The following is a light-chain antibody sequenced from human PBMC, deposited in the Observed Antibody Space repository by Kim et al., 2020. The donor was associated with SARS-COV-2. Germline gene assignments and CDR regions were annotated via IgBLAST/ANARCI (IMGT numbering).Light chain of an antibody. Sequence: GQSVEISGTGTSSDVGRYNYVSWYQHHPGKAPKLIIYDVTKRPTGVPDRFSGSKSGNTASLTVSGLQAEDEGDYYCSSYAGRNDLVFGGGTQLTVL. CDR2: DVT. J-gene: IGLJ2*01. CDR1: SSDVGRYNY. V-gene: IGLV2-8*01. CDR3: SSYAGRNDLV.